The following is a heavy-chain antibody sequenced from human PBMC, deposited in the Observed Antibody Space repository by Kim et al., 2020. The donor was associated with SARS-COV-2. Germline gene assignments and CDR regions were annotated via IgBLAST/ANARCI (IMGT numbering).Heavy chain of an antibody. V-gene: IGHV3-23*01. D-gene: IGHD1-26*01. J-gene: IGHJ6*02. CDR3: AKDLVGAIWFTMVHGMDV. Sequence: KARFTISRDNSKNTLYLQMNSLRAEDTAVYYCAKDLVGAIWFTMVHGMDVWGQGTTVTVSS.